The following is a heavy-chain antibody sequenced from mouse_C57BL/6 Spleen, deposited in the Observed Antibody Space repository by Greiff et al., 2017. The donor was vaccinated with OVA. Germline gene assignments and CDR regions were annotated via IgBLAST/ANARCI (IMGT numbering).Heavy chain of an antibody. CDR1: GYTFTSYW. J-gene: IGHJ4*01. D-gene: IGHD1-1*01. V-gene: IGHV1-55*01. Sequence: QVQLQQPGAELVKPGASVKMSCKASGYTFTSYWITWVKQRPGQGLEWIGDIYPGSGSTNYNEKFKSKATLTVDTSSSTAYMQLSSLTSEDSAVYYCARGTTVADYYAMDYWGQGTSVTVSS. CDR2: IYPGSGST. CDR3: ARGTTVADYYAMDY.